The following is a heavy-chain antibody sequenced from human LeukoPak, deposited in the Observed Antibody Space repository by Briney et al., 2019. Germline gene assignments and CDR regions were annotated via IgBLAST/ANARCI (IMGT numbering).Heavy chain of an antibody. CDR2: VSYDGSNQ. CDR1: RFAFSSHF. D-gene: IGHD3-22*01. Sequence: PGKSLRLSCAASRFAFSSHFMHWVRQAPGKGLEWVTSVSYDGSNQYYADSVKGRFTVSKDNSKNTLFLQVNSLRTEDTAVYYCARGPTYQHSSGHDFDYWGQGTLVTVSS. J-gene: IGHJ4*02. CDR3: ARGPTYQHSSGHDFDY. V-gene: IGHV3-30*04.